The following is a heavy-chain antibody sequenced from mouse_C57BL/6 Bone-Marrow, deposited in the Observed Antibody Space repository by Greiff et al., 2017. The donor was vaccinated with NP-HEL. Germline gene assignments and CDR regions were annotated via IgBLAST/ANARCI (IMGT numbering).Heavy chain of an antibody. Sequence: VQLQQSGPELVKPGASVKIPCKASGYTFTDYNMDWVKQSHGKSLEWIGDINPNNGGTIYNQKFKGKATLTVDKSSSTAYMELRSLTSEYTAVYYCARQLRLPWYFDYWGQGTTLTVSS. V-gene: IGHV1-18*01. CDR3: ARQLRLPWYFDY. J-gene: IGHJ2*01. D-gene: IGHD3-2*02. CDR2: INPNNGGT. CDR1: GYTFTDYN.